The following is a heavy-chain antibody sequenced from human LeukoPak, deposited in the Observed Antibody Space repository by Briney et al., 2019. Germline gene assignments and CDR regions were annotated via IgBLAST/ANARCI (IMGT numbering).Heavy chain of an antibody. CDR2: IYYSGST. V-gene: IGHV4-59*01. CDR1: GGSISSYY. D-gene: IGHD6-6*01. CDR3: ARERIPYSSSPGAFDI. J-gene: IGHJ3*02. Sequence: PSETLSLTCTVSGGSISSYYWSWIRQPPGKGLEWIGYIYYSGSTNYNPSLKSRVTISVDTSKNQFSLKLSSVTAADTAVYYCARERIPYSSSPGAFDIWGQGTVVTASS.